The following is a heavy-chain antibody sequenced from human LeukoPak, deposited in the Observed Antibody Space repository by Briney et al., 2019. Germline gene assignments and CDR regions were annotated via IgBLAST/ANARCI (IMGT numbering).Heavy chain of an antibody. D-gene: IGHD5-12*01. V-gene: IGHV1-18*01. Sequence: ASVKVSCKASGYTFTSYGISWVRQAPGQGLEWMGWISAYNGNTSYAQKLQGRVTMTTDTSTSTAYMELRSLRSDDTAVYYCARVDIVATTLGRYYFDYWGQGTLVTVSS. CDR2: ISAYNGNT. CDR3: ARVDIVATTLGRYYFDY. CDR1: GYTFTSYG. J-gene: IGHJ4*02.